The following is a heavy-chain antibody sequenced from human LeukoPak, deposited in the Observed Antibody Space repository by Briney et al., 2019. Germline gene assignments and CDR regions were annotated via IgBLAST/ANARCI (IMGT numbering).Heavy chain of an antibody. D-gene: IGHD3-22*01. CDR2: MNPNSGNT. CDR1: GYTFTSYD. J-gene: IGHJ1*01. V-gene: IGHV1-8*01. CDR3: ARAQYDSSGYYAEYFQH. Sequence: ASVKVSCKASGYTFTSYDINWVRQATGQGLEWMGWMNPNSGNTGYAQKFQGRVTITADKSTSTAYMELSSLRSEDTAVYYCARAQYDSSGYYAEYFQHWGQGTLVTVSS.